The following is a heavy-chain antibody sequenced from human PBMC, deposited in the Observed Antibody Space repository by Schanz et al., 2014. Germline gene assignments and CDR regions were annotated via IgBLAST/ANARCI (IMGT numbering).Heavy chain of an antibody. CDR2: ISSSGSYT. Sequence: EVQLLESGGGLVQPGGSLRLSCAASGFTFSIYGMSWVRQAPGKGLEWVSYISSSGSYTNYADSVKGRFTISRDNAKNSVFLQMNRLRAEDTAVYYCAKVAPAATYLDSWGLGTLVTVSS. D-gene: IGHD2-2*01. V-gene: IGHV3-48*01. J-gene: IGHJ4*02. CDR1: GFTFSIYG. CDR3: AKVAPAATYLDS.